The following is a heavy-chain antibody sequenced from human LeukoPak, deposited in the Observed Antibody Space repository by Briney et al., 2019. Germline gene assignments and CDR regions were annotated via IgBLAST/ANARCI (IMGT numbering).Heavy chain of an antibody. CDR2: IYTGGNT. D-gene: IGHD3-22*01. V-gene: IGHV3-53*01. CDR1: GFTVDSNY. CDR3: ARGDDSGYYVYLDY. Sequence: GGSLRLSCAASGFTVDSNYLSWVRQAPGKGLEWVSTIYTGGNTYYAASVKGRFTISRDFSKNTVFLHMNSLRAEDTAMYYCARGDDSGYYVYLDYWGQGALVTVSS. J-gene: IGHJ4*02.